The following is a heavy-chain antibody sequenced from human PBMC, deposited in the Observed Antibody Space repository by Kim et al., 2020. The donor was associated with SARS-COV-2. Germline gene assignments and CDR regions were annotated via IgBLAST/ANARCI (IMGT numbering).Heavy chain of an antibody. Sequence: GGSLRLSCAASGFTFSSYGMHWVRQAPGKRLEWVAVIWYDGSNKYYADSVKGRFTISRDNSKNTLYLQMNSLRAEDTAVYYCARDGHSSSKYQYYYYGMDVWGQGTTVTVSS. CDR1: GFTFSSYG. CDR2: IWYDGSNK. CDR3: ARDGHSSSKYQYYYYGMDV. D-gene: IGHD6-6*01. V-gene: IGHV3-33*01. J-gene: IGHJ6*02.